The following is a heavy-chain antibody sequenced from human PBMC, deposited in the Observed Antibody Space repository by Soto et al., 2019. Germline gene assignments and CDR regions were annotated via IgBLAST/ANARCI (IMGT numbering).Heavy chain of an antibody. CDR2: ISYDGSNK. Sequence: QVQLVESGGGVVQPGRSLRLSCAASGFTFRSYAMHWVRQAPGKGLEWVAVISYDGSNKYYADSVKGRFTISRDNSKNTLYLQMNSLRIEDTAVYYCARPLWRDDYNWGYFDLWGRGTLVTVSS. CDR1: GFTFRSYA. J-gene: IGHJ2*01. V-gene: IGHV3-30-3*01. CDR3: ARPLWRDDYNWGYFDL. D-gene: IGHD4-4*01.